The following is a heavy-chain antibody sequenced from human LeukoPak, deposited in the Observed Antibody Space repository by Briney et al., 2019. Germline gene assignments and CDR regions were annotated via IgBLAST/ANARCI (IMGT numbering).Heavy chain of an antibody. J-gene: IGHJ3*02. CDR3: AKNHRIAAAPSGGFDI. CDR1: GFTFSSYA. V-gene: IGHV3-30*04. D-gene: IGHD6-13*01. Sequence: PGGSLRLSCAASGFTFSSYAMHWVRQAPGKGLEWVAVISSDGSNRYYANSIKGRFTISRDNSKNTLFLQMIRLRADDTAVYYCAKNHRIAAAPSGGFDIWGQGTVVTVSS. CDR2: ISSDGSNR.